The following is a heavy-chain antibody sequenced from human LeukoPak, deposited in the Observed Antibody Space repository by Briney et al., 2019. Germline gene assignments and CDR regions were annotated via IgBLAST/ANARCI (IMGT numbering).Heavy chain of an antibody. D-gene: IGHD3-22*01. CDR3: ATNYYDSSGYYYAFDI. V-gene: IGHV3-48*03. Sequence: GGSLRLSCAASGFTFSSYEMNWVRQAPGKGLEWVSYISSSGSTIYYADSVKGRFTISRDNAKNSLYLQMNSLRAEDTAVYYCATNYYDSSGYYYAFDIWGQGTMVTVSS. CDR1: GFTFSSYE. CDR2: ISSSGSTI. J-gene: IGHJ3*02.